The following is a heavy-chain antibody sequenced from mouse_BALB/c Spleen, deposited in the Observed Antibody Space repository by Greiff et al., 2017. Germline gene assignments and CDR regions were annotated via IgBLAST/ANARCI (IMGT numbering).Heavy chain of an antibody. V-gene: IGHV1-18*01. CDR1: GYTFTEYT. Sequence: EVKLQESGPELVKPGASVKISCKTSGYTFTEYTMHWVKQSHGKSLEWIGGINPNNGGTSYNQKFKGKATLTVDKSSSTAYMELRSLTSEDSAVYYCARNGYQFPHYYAMDYWGQGTSVTVSS. CDR3: ARNGYQFPHYYAMDY. J-gene: IGHJ4*01. D-gene: IGHD2-2*01. CDR2: INPNNGGT.